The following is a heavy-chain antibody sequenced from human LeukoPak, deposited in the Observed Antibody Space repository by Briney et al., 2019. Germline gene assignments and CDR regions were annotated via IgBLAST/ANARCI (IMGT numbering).Heavy chain of an antibody. CDR2: VYSGGST. CDR3: ARDRYSYGFALDC. D-gene: IGHD5-18*01. Sequence: GGSLRLSCAASGFTVSNNYMSWVRQAPGRGLEWVSVVYSGGSTYSADSVKGRFTISRDNSKNTLYLQMNSLRAKDSAVYYCARDRYSYGFALDCWGQGTLVTVSS. J-gene: IGHJ4*02. CDR1: GFTVSNNY. V-gene: IGHV3-66*02.